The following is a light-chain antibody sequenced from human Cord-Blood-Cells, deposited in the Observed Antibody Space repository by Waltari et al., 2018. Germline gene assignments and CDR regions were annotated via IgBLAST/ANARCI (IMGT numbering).Light chain of an antibody. CDR1: RDINVGTYR. CDR2: YKSDSDK. V-gene: IGLV5-45*02. CDR3: MIWHSSAVV. Sequence: QAVLTQPSSLPASPGASASLTCTLRRDINVGTYRTYWFQQKPGSPPQYLLRYKSDSDKQQGSGVPSRFSGSKDASANAGIFLISGLQSEDEADYYCMIWHSSAVVFGGGTKLTVL. J-gene: IGLJ2*01.